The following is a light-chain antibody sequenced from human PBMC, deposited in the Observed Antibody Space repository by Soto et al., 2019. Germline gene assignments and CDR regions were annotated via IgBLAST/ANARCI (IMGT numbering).Light chain of an antibody. Sequence: QSVLTKPPSVSGSPGQSVTISCTGTSTDFVSYNRVSWYQQPPGTAPRLIIYEASNRPSGVPDRFSGSKSGNTASLTISGLQAADEADYYCSLYTSENTYVFGTGTKVTLL. J-gene: IGLJ1*01. V-gene: IGLV2-18*01. CDR2: EAS. CDR3: SLYTSENTYV. CDR1: STDFVSYNR.